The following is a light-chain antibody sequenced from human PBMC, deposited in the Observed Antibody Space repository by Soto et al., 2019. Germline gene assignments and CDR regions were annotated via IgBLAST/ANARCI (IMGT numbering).Light chain of an antibody. CDR3: QQYNSYSYT. V-gene: IGKV1-5*03. Sequence: DIQMTQSPSTLSASVGDRVTITCRASQSISSWLAWYQQKPGKAPKLLIYKASSLESGVPSRFSGSGSGKEFTLTISSLQPDDFATYSCQQYNSYSYTFGQGTKLEIK. CDR1: QSISSW. J-gene: IGKJ2*01. CDR2: KAS.